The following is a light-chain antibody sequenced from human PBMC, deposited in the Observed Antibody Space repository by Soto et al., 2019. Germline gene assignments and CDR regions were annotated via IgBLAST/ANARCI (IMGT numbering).Light chain of an antibody. CDR3: QSYDSSLSGYV. V-gene: IGLV1-40*01. CDR2: GYT. Sequence: QSVLTQPPSASGTPGQRVTISCSGSSSNIGSNTVNWYQQLPGTAPKLLIYGYTNRPSGVPDRFSGSKSGTSASLAITGPQAEDEADYYCQSYDSSLSGYVFGTGTKLTVL. J-gene: IGLJ1*01. CDR1: SSNIGSNT.